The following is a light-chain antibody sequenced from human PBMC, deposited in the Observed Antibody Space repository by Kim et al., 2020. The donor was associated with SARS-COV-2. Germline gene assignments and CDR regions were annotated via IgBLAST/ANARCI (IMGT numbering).Light chain of an antibody. Sequence: EIVMTQSPATLSVSPGERATLSGRASQSVNSNLAWYQQKPGQAPRLLVYGASIRATGIPARFSGSGSGTEFTLTVSSLQSEDFAVYYCQQDNEGPRTFGQGTRLEI. CDR2: GAS. J-gene: IGKJ2*01. CDR3: QQDNEGPRT. V-gene: IGKV3-15*01. CDR1: QSVNSN.